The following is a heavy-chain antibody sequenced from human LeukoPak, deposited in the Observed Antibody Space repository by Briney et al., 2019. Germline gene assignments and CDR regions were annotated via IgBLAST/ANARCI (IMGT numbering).Heavy chain of an antibody. CDR2: ISSSGSTI. CDR3: ARILVGATIRD. Sequence: GGSLRLSWAASGFTFSSYAMSWVRQASGKGLEWVSYISSSGSTIYYADSVKGRFTISRDNAKNSLYLQMNSLRAEDTAVYYCARILVGATIRDWGQGTLVTVSS. CDR1: GFTFSSYA. D-gene: IGHD1-26*01. V-gene: IGHV3-48*04. J-gene: IGHJ4*02.